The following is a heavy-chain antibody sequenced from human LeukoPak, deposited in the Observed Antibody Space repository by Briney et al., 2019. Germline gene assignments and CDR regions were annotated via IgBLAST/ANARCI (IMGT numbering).Heavy chain of an antibody. D-gene: IGHD3-22*01. V-gene: IGHV3-30*02. J-gene: IGHJ3*02. CDR3: AKLVIVVETVYDAFDI. Sequence: TGGSLRLSCAASGFTFSSYGMHWVRQAPGKGLEWVAFIRYDGSNKYYADSVKGRFTISRDNSKNTLYLQMNSLRAEDTAVYYCAKLVIVVETVYDAFDIWGQGTMVTVSS. CDR1: GFTFSSYG. CDR2: IRYDGSNK.